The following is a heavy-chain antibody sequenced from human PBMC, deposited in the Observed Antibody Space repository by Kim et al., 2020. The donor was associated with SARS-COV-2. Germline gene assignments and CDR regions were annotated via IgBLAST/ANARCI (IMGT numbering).Heavy chain of an antibody. CDR1: GSTFSNYG. V-gene: IGHV1-18*01. D-gene: IGHD2-2*01. Sequence: ASVKVSCKASGSTFSNYGITWVRQAPGQGLEWIGWISTYNDNPRYAKNFQGRVTLTTDTSTSTAYMELTRLTSGDTAIFYCATADIIPAALDYWGQGTLVTVS. CDR3: ATADIIPAALDY. CDR2: ISTYNDNP. J-gene: IGHJ4*02.